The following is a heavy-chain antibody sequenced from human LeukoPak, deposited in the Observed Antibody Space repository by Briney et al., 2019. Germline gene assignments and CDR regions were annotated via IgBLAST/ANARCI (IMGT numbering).Heavy chain of an antibody. CDR1: GFTVSSNY. Sequence: PGGSLRLSCAASGFTVSSNYMSWVRQAPGKGLEWVSVIYSGGSTYYADSVKGRFTISRDSSTNTLYLQMNSLRAEDTAVYYCAREVGSSADSWGQGTLVTVFS. CDR3: AREVGSSADS. D-gene: IGHD6-6*01. V-gene: IGHV3-53*01. CDR2: IYSGGST. J-gene: IGHJ4*02.